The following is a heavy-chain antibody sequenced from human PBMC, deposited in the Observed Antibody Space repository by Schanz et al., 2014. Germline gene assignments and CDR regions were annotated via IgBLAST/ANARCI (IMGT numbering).Heavy chain of an antibody. Sequence: EVQLLESGGGLVQPGGSLRLSCAASGFTFSTHAMSWVRQAPGKGLEWVSAISGSGGSTYYADSVKGRFTISRDNSKNTLYLQMNSLRAEDAAVYYCAKSQGRSFDSWGQGTLVTVSS. CDR1: GFTFSTHA. CDR2: ISGSGGST. V-gene: IGHV3-23*01. J-gene: IGHJ4*02. CDR3: AKSQGRSFDS.